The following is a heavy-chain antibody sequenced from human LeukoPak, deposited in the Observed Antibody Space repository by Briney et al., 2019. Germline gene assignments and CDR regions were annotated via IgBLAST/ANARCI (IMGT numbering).Heavy chain of an antibody. V-gene: IGHV4-39*01. Sequence: PSETLSLTCTVSGGSMSSSTHYWGWIRQPPGKGLEWIGCIYYSGSTYYNPSLKSRVTISLDTSKNQFSLKLSSVTAADTAVYYCANFFNFDGFDIWGQGTMVTVSS. CDR2: IYYSGST. CDR3: ANFFNFDGFDI. D-gene: IGHD1-1*01. J-gene: IGHJ3*02. CDR1: GGSMSSSTHY.